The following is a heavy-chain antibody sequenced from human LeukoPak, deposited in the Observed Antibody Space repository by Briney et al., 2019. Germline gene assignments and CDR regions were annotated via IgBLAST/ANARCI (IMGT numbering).Heavy chain of an antibody. CDR1: GFTYSSYA. CDR2: ISGSGGST. V-gene: IGHV3-23*01. D-gene: IGHD3-3*01. Sequence: GGSLRLSCAVSGFTYSSYAMSWVRQAPGKGLEWVSAISGSGGSTYYADSVKGRFTISRDNSKNTLYLQMNSLRAEDTAVYYCAKDQPRAWETIFWRSDWGQGTLVTVSS. CDR3: AKDQPRAWETIFWRSD. J-gene: IGHJ4*02.